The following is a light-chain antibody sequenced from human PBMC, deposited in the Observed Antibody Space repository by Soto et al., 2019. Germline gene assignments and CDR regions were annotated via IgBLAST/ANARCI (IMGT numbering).Light chain of an antibody. CDR1: QSVRSSY. Sequence: EVVLTQSPDTLSLSTGESATLSCRASQSVRSSYLAWYQQTPGQTPRLLIYAASSRATGIPDRFSGSGSGTDFSLTISRLEAEDFAVYYCQQYGSSPRTFGQGTMV. V-gene: IGKV3-20*01. J-gene: IGKJ1*01. CDR3: QQYGSSPRT. CDR2: AAS.